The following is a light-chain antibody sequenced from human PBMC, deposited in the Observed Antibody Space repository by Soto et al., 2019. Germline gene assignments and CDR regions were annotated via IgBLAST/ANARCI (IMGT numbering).Light chain of an antibody. V-gene: IGKV1-17*01. CDR2: EIS. CDR3: LQHTSYPFT. J-gene: IGKJ3*01. Sequence: DIQMTQSPSSLSASAGDRVTITCRASQGVGNSLDWYQQKPGQAPKRLMYEISRLQTGVPSRCSGTGSGTEFTLTISGLQPEDFATYYCLQHTSYPFTFGPGTKVDIK. CDR1: QGVGNS.